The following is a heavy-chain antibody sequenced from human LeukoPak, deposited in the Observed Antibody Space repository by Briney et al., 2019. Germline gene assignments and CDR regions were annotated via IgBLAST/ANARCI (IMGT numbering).Heavy chain of an antibody. CDR2: INHSGST. D-gene: IGHD3-10*01. CDR3: ARVWRGHTLDY. V-gene: IGHV4-34*01. CDR1: GGSFSGYY. Sequence: TSETLSLTCAVYGGSFSGYYWSWIRQPPGKGLEWIGEINHSGSTNYNPSLKSRVTISVDTSKNQFSLKLSSVTAADTAVYYCARVWRGHTLDYWGQGTLVTVSS. J-gene: IGHJ4*02.